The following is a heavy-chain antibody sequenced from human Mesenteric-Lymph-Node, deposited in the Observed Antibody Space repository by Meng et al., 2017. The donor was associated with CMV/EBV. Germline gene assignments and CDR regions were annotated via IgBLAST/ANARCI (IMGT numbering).Heavy chain of an antibody. CDR3: ARGSTTTLRSRRPFDY. CDR2: IYSSGST. D-gene: IGHD2/OR15-2a*01. J-gene: IGHJ4*02. Sequence: GSLRLSCAVSGDSVNDRYWSWVRQPPGKRLEWIGYIYSSGSTNYNPSLESRVTMSLDMSKNQFSLRLTSVTAADTAVYFCARGSTTTLRSRRPFDYRGQGTLVTVSS. V-gene: IGHV4-59*02. CDR1: GDSVNDRY.